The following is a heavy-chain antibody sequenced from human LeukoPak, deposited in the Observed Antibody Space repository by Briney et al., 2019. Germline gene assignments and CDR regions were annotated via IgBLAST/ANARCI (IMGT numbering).Heavy chain of an antibody. V-gene: IGHV3-30*18. D-gene: IGHD1-26*01. CDR2: ISNDGSNK. CDR1: GFTFSRYG. Sequence: GRSLRLSCAASGFTFSRYGMHWVRRAPDKGLEWVTSISNDGSNKYYADSVKGRFTISRDNSKNTLYLQMNSLRAEDTAIYYCANVGLLVGATVGHWGQGTLVTVSS. J-gene: IGHJ4*02. CDR3: ANVGLLVGATVGH.